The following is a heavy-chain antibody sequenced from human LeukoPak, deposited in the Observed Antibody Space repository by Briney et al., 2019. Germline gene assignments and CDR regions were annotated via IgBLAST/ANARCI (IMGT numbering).Heavy chain of an antibody. V-gene: IGHV3-23*01. CDR2: ISGSGGST. D-gene: IGHD5-12*01. Sequence: PGGSLRLSCAASGFTFSSYAMSWVRQAPGKGLEWVSAISGSGGSTYYADSVKGRFTISRHNSMDTLYLQMNSLRPEDTAVYYCATGASYSGYEDYWGQGTLVTVSS. J-gene: IGHJ4*02. CDR1: GFTFSSYA. CDR3: ATGASYSGYEDY.